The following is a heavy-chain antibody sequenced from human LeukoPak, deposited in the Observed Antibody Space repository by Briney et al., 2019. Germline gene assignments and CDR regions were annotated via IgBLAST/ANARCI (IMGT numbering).Heavy chain of an antibody. CDR3: ARGGTYYPCIDY. J-gene: IGHJ4*02. CDR2: VRDYNNKT. D-gene: IGHD1-26*01. V-gene: IGHV1-18*01. Sequence: ASVKVSCKPSRYTLTTTYINWVRPAPRQGLEWMGWVRDYNNKTSYAQKFQGRVTMTIDTSTTTAYMDLTRLTFDDTAVYCCARGGTYYPCIDYWGQGTLVTVSS. CDR1: RYTLTTTY.